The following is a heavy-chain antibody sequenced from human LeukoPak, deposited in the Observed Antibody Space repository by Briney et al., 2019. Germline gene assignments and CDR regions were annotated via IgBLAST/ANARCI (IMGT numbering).Heavy chain of an antibody. CDR2: IHASGTT. V-gene: IGHV4-4*07. D-gene: IGHD1-14*01. CDR3: AREDANTTTGRALDY. J-gene: IGHJ4*02. Sequence: SETLSLTCIVSGGSISNYFWTWIRQPAGKGLEWIGRIHASGTTNYNPSLKSRGTLSLDTSKNQSSLNLSSVTAADTAVYYCAREDANTTTGRALDYWGQGALVTVSS. CDR1: GGSISNYF.